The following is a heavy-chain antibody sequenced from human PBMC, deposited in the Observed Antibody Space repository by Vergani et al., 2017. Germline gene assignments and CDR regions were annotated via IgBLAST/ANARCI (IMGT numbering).Heavy chain of an antibody. Sequence: QAQLQESGPGLVKPSETLSLTCHVFGVSVTDYNCNWIRQAQGKGLEWIGSLSTNGGATHASNNPSLKSRVYISVDTSKSPFSLRLTSVTAADSAIYYCAGDTHSWQRADRWGQGLLVSVSS. V-gene: IGHV4-59*02. CDR2: LSTNGGA. CDR1: GVSVTDYN. J-gene: IGHJ5*02. CDR3: AGDTHSWQRADR. D-gene: IGHD6-13*01.